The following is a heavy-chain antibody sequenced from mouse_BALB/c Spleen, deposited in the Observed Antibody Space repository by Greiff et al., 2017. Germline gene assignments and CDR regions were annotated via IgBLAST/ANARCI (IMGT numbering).Heavy chain of an antibody. CDR3: ARSLYGYDEVFDY. CDR1: GFTFSSYG. Sequence: DVHLVESGGDLVKPGGSLKLSCAASGFTFSSYGMSWVRQTPDKRLEWVATISSGGSYTYYPDSVKGRFTISRDNAKNTLYLQMSSLKSEDTAMYYCARSLYGYDEVFDYWGQGTTLTVSS. D-gene: IGHD2-2*01. J-gene: IGHJ2*01. V-gene: IGHV5-6*01. CDR2: ISSGGSYT.